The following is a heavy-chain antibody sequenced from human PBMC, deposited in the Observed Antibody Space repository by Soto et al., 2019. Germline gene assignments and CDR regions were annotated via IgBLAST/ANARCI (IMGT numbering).Heavy chain of an antibody. Sequence: SETLSLTCTLSGGSIRTGGYNWSWMLQHPGKGMEWIGYIYYSGSTYYNPSLKIRVTISVDTSKNQFSLKLSSVSAADTAVYYCAREEAAAGIRAFDIWGQGTMVT. CDR1: GGSIRTGGYN. V-gene: IGHV4-31*03. CDR2: IYYSGST. D-gene: IGHD6-13*01. J-gene: IGHJ3*02. CDR3: AREEAAAGIRAFDI.